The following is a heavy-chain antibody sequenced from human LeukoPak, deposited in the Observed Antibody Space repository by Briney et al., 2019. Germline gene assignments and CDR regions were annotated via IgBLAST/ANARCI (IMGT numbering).Heavy chain of an antibody. CDR2: IIPIFGTA. D-gene: IGHD3-22*01. Sequence: SVTVSCKASGGTFSSYAISWVRQAPGQGLEWMGGIIPIFGTANYAQKFQGRVTITADESTSTAYMELSSLRSEDTAVYYCAKTYYYDSSGYYFDYWGQGTLVTVSS. V-gene: IGHV1-69*13. CDR1: GGTFSSYA. J-gene: IGHJ4*02. CDR3: AKTYYYDSSGYYFDY.